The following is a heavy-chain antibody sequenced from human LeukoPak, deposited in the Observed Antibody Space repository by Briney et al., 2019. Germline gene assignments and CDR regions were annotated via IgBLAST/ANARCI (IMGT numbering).Heavy chain of an antibody. Sequence: GASVKVSCKASGYTFTSYYMHWVRQAPGQGLEWMGIINPSGCSTSYAQKFQGRVTMTRDTSTSTVYMELSSLRSEDTAVYYCARRMAVAGTTLGFDYWGQGTLVTVSS. D-gene: IGHD6-19*01. J-gene: IGHJ4*02. CDR3: ARRMAVAGTTLGFDY. CDR2: INPSGCST. V-gene: IGHV1-46*01. CDR1: GYTFTSYY.